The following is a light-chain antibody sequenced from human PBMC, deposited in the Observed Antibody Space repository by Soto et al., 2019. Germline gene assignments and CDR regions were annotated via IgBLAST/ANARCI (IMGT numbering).Light chain of an antibody. CDR1: QSVRRN. Sequence: ETVMTQSPVTLSVSPGEGATLSCRASQSVRRNLAWYQQRPGQAPRLLIYGASTRATGIPARFSGSGSETDFTLTISSLEPEDFAVYYCQQRLHWPITFGQGTRLEIK. CDR3: QQRLHWPIT. V-gene: IGKV3-15*01. CDR2: GAS. J-gene: IGKJ5*01.